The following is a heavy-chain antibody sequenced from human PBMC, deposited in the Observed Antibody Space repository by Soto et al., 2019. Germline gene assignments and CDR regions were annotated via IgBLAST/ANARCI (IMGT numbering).Heavy chain of an antibody. CDR1: GFTFSSYS. V-gene: IGHV3-21*01. CDR3: ASKSSSYYYGMDV. Sequence: EVQLVESGGGLVKPGGSLRLSCAASGFTFSSYSMNWVRQAPGKGLEWVSSISSSSSYIYYADSVKGRLTISRDNAKNSLYLQMNSLIAEDTAVYYCASKSSSYYYGMDVWGQGTTVTVSS. J-gene: IGHJ6*02. CDR2: ISSSSSYI.